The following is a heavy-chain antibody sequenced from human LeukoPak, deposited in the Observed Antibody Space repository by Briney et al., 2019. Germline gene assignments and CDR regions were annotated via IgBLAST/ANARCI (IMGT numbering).Heavy chain of an antibody. D-gene: IGHD6-19*01. Sequence: SETLSLTCVVYGGSFSGYYWSWIRQPPGKGLEWIGEINHSGSTNYNPSLKSRVTISVDTSKNQFSLKLSSVTAADTAVYYCARGSRGAVAGTRFDWGQGTLVTVSS. V-gene: IGHV4-34*01. CDR2: INHSGST. J-gene: IGHJ4*02. CDR1: GGSFSGYY. CDR3: ARGSRGAVAGTRFD.